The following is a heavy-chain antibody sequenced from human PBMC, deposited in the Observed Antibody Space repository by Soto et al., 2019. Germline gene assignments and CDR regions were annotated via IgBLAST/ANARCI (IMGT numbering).Heavy chain of an antibody. CDR3: ATRFDGLGSYEY. J-gene: IGHJ4*02. CDR2: IYHSGTT. D-gene: IGHD3-10*01. CDR1: GGSISSSKW. V-gene: IGHV4-4*02. Sequence: QVQLQESGPGLVRPSGTLSLTCAVSGGSISSSKWWTWVRQPPGKGLEWIGEIYHSGTTNYIPSLKSRVTISVDKSKNQFSLKLTSVTAADTAVYYCATRFDGLGSYEYWGQGTLVTVSS.